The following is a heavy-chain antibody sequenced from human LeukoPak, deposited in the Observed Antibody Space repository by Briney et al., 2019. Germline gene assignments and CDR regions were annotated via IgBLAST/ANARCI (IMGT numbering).Heavy chain of an antibody. D-gene: IGHD1-26*01. J-gene: IGHJ4*02. Sequence: PGGSLRLSCAASGFTFRSYTMNWVRQAPGKGLEWVSSITGSGSYTYYADSVKGRFTISRDNAKNSLYLQINSLRDEDTAVYYCTIVWFLPRYSGSWVWGQGTLVTVS. CDR3: TIVWFLPRYSGSWV. CDR1: GFTFRSYT. V-gene: IGHV3-21*04. CDR2: ITGSGSYT.